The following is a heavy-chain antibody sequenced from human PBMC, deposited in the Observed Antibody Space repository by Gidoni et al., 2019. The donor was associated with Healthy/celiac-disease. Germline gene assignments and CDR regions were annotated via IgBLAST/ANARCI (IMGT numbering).Heavy chain of an antibody. CDR1: GFTFSSYW. V-gene: IGHV3-74*01. J-gene: IGHJ6*02. D-gene: IGHD3-22*01. CDR2: INSDGSST. Sequence: EVQLVESGGGLVQPGGSLRLSCAASGFTFSSYWMHWVRQAPGKGQVWVSRINSDGSSTSYADSVKGRFTISRDNAKNTLYLQMNSLRAEDTAVYYCARAYITMNYGMDVGGQGTTVTVSS. CDR3: ARAYITMNYGMDV.